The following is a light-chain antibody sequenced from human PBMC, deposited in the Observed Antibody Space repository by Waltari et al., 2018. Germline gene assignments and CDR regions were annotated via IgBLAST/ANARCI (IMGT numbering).Light chain of an antibody. CDR2: WAS. CDR3: HQYYSAPVT. CDR1: QSVLSSSDNKNY. V-gene: IGKV4-1*01. J-gene: IGKJ5*01. Sequence: DIVMTQTPDSLAVSLGERATINCKSSQSVLSSSDNKNYLAWLQQKPGQPPKLLIYWASTRESGFPDRFSGSGSGTDFTLTISSPQVEDVALYYCHQYYSAPVTFGQGTRLEIK.